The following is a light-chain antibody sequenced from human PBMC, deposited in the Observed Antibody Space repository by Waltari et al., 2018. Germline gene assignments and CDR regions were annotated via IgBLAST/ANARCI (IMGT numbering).Light chain of an antibody. CDR1: NIGRKS. CDR2: YDK. Sequence: SYVVTQAPSVSVAPGTTARITWWGNNIGRKSVNWYRQKPGQAPVLVMYYDKDRPSGIPERFSGSNSGNTATLIISRVEAGDEADYYCQVWDSNNDHWVFGGGTRLTV. J-gene: IGLJ3*02. V-gene: IGLV3-21*04. CDR3: QVWDSNNDHWV.